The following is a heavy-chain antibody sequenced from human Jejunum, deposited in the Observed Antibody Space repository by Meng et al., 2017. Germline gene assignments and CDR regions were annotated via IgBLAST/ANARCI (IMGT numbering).Heavy chain of an antibody. D-gene: IGHD3-22*01. CDR3: AHSSHYYDSSGYYYAFDY. Sequence: SGPTLVKPTQTLTLTCTFSEFSLSTSGVGVGWIRQPPGKALEWLALIYWDDDKRYSPSLESRLTITKDTSKNQVVLIMTNVDPVDTATYYCAHSSHYYDSSGYYYAFDYWGQGTRVTVSS. V-gene: IGHV2-5*02. J-gene: IGHJ4*02. CDR1: EFSLSTSGVG. CDR2: IYWDDDK.